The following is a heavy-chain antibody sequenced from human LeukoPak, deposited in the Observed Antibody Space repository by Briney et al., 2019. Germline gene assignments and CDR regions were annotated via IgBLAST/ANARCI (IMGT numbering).Heavy chain of an antibody. CDR1: GGTFSSYA. D-gene: IGHD5-24*01. Sequence: GSSVKVSCKASGGTFSSYAISWVRQAPGQGLEWMGRINPNSGGTNYAQKFQGKVTMTRDTSISTAYMELSRLRSDDTAVYYCARQDGYNYDYWGQGTLVTVSS. CDR3: ARQDGYNYDY. CDR2: INPNSGGT. J-gene: IGHJ4*02. V-gene: IGHV1-2*06.